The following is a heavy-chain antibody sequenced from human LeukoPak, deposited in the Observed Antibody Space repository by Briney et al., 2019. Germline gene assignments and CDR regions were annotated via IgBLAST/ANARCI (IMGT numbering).Heavy chain of an antibody. CDR2: IKEDGSEK. V-gene: IGHV3-7*01. J-gene: IGHJ4*02. D-gene: IGHD3-22*01. CDR1: GFTFNTYW. Sequence: PGGSLRLSCAASGFTFNTYWMTWVRQAPGQGLEWVADIKEDGSEKYYVDSVKGRFTISRDNAKNSLYLQMNSLRAEDTAVYYCARNYYDSSDYFPPGFWGQGTLVTVSS. CDR3: ARNYYDSSDYFPPGF.